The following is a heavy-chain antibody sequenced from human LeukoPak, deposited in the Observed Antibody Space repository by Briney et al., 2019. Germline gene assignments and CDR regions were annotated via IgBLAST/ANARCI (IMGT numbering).Heavy chain of an antibody. D-gene: IGHD3-10*01. CDR2: ISWNRGSI. Sequence: GGSLRLSCAASGFTFDDYAMHWVRQAPGKGLEWVSGISWNRGSIGYVDSVKGRFTISRDNAKNSLYLQMNSLRAEDTALYYCAKEGGSGSYYNERAFDIWGQGTMVTVSS. CDR3: AKEGGSGSYYNERAFDI. CDR1: GFTFDDYA. J-gene: IGHJ3*02. V-gene: IGHV3-9*01.